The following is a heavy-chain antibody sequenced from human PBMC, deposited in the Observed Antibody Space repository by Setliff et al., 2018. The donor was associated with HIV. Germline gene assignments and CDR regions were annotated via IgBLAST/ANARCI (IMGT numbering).Heavy chain of an antibody. CDR2: IYYSGMT. CDR1: GGSISSSSYY. D-gene: IGHD2-15*01. V-gene: IGHV4-39*07. Sequence: PSETLSLTCTVSGGSISSSSYYWGWIRQPPGKGLEWIGNIYYSGMTNYNPSLQSRVTISVDTSRNQFSLNLSSVTAADTAVYYCARFPLLHKNAFDIWGQGTMVTVSS. CDR3: ARFPLLHKNAFDI. J-gene: IGHJ3*02.